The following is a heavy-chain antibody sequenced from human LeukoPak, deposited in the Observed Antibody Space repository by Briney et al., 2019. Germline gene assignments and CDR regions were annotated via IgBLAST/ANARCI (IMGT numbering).Heavy chain of an antibody. CDR3: ARGGGEYSREYFDY. J-gene: IGHJ4*02. CDR2: IIPIFGTA. V-gene: IGHV1-69*13. D-gene: IGHD6-6*01. Sequence: SVKVSCKASGGTFSTYAISWVRQAPGQGLEWMGGIIPIFGTANYAQKFQGRVTITADEPTSTAYMEQRSLRSEDTAVYYCARGGGEYSREYFDYWGQGTLVTVSS. CDR1: GGTFSTYA.